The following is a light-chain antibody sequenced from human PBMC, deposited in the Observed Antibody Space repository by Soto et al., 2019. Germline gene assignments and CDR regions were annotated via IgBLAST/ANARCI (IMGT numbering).Light chain of an antibody. Sequence: QSVLTQPPSPSGSPGQSVTISCTGTSSVVGGYNYVSWYQQHPGKAPKLMIYEVNKRPSGVPDRFSGSKSGNSASLTVSGLQAEDEADYYCSSYAGSDNFVFGTGTKVTVL. CDR1: SSVVGGYNY. V-gene: IGLV2-8*01. CDR3: SSYAGSDNFV. J-gene: IGLJ1*01. CDR2: EVN.